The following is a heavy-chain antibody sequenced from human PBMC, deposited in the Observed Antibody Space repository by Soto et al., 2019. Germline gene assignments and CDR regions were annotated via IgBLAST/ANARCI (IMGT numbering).Heavy chain of an antibody. CDR1: GDSISSSHYY. CDR3: VRQRFTMIVGPGEFDT. Sequence: QLQVQESGPGLVKPSETLSLTCTVSGDSISSSHYYWAWIRQPPGRGLEWIGSIYFSGNTFYNPSLQSRVILSVDTPKNQFFLKVNSVTAADTAVYYCVRQRFTMIVGPGEFDTWGQGTLVTVSS. D-gene: IGHD3-22*01. J-gene: IGHJ4*02. V-gene: IGHV4-39*01. CDR2: IYFSGNT.